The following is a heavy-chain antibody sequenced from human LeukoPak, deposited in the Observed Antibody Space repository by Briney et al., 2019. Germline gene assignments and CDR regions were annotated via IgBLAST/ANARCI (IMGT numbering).Heavy chain of an antibody. J-gene: IGHJ1*01. CDR2: INHSGST. V-gene: IGHV4-34*01. CDR3: ARGPYYGSGSYLEYFQH. D-gene: IGHD3-10*01. Sequence: SETLSLTCAVYGGSFSGYYWSWIRQPPGKGLEWIGEINHSGSTNYNPSLKSRVTISVDTSKNQFSLKLSSVTAADTAVYYCARGPYYGSGSYLEYFQHWGQGTLVTVSS. CDR1: GGSFSGYY.